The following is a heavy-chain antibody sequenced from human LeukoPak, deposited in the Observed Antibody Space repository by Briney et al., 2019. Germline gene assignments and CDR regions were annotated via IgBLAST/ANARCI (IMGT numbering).Heavy chain of an antibody. CDR3: ARGNRPLWVPAINYAFDI. CDR2: IYTSGST. Sequence: SETQSLTCTVSGGSISSGSYYWSWIRQPAGKGLEWIGRIYTSGSTSYNPSLKSRVTISVDTSKNQFSLKLSSVTAADTAVYYCARGNRPLWVPAINYAFDIWGQGTMVTVSS. J-gene: IGHJ3*02. D-gene: IGHD5-24*01. CDR1: GGSISSGSYY. V-gene: IGHV4-61*02.